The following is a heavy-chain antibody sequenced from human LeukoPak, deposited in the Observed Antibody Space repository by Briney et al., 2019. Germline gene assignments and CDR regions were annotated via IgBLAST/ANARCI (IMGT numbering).Heavy chain of an antibody. V-gene: IGHV4-30-4*01. CDR3: ARDTDSSGVDY. D-gene: IGHD3-22*01. J-gene: IGHJ4*02. Sequence: SETLSLTCTVSGGSISSGDYYWSWIRQPPGTGLEWIGYIYYSGSTYYNPSLKSRVTISVDTSKNQFSLKLSSVTAADTAVYYCARDTDSSGVDYWGQGTLVTVSS. CDR2: IYYSGST. CDR1: GGSISSGDYY.